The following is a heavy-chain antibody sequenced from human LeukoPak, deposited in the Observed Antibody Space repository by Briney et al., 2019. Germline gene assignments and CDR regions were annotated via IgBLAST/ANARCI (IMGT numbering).Heavy chain of an antibody. V-gene: IGHV4-59*01. CDR2: IYSSGST. CDR1: GGSISGYY. J-gene: IGHJ4*02. Sequence: SETLSLTCTVSGGSISGYYWSWIRQPPGKGLEWIGYIYSSGSTDYNPSLKSRVTISVDTSKNQFSLKLTSVTAAGTAVYFCAREVYGSSGYYFDWGQGTLVTVSS. CDR3: AREVYGSSGYYFD. D-gene: IGHD3-22*01.